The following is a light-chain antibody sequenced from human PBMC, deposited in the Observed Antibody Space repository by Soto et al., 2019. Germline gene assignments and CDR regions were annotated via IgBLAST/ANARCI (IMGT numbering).Light chain of an antibody. CDR3: SSYTSSSTVV. J-gene: IGLJ2*01. CDR2: DVS. V-gene: IGLV2-14*01. Sequence: QSALTQPASVSGSPGQSITISCTGTRSDVGGYNYVSWYQQHPGKAPQLMIYDVSNRPSGVSNRFSGSKSGNTASLTISGLQAEDEADYYCSSYTSSSTVVFGGGTQLTVL. CDR1: RSDVGGYNY.